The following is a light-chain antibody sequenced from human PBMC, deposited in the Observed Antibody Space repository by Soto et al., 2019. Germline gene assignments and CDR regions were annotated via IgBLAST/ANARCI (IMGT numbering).Light chain of an antibody. J-gene: IGLJ1*01. V-gene: IGLV1-40*01. CDR1: SSNIGAGYD. CDR3: QSYDSSLSGYV. CDR2: GNT. Sequence: QSVLTQPPSVSGAPGQRVTISCTGISSNIGAGYDVHWYQQLPGTAPKLLIYGNTNRPSGVPDRFSGSRSGTSASLAITGLRAEDEADYYCQSYDSSLSGYVFGTGTKLTVL.